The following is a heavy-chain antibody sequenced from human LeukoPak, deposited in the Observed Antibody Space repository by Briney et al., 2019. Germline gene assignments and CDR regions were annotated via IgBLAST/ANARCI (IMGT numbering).Heavy chain of an antibody. D-gene: IGHD2-2*01. V-gene: IGHV3-30*04. J-gene: IGHJ6*04. Sequence: PGGSLRLSCEASGFTFSSYAMHWVRQAPGKGLEWVAVISYDGSNKYYADSVKGRFTISRDNSKNTLYLQMNSLRAEDTAVYYCARDKGYCSSTSCYRTGYYYYGMDVWGKGTTVTVSS. CDR2: ISYDGSNK. CDR1: GFTFSSYA. CDR3: ARDKGYCSSTSCYRTGYYYYGMDV.